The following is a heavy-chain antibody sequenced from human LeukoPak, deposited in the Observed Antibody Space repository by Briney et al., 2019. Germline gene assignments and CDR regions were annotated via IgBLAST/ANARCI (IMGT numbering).Heavy chain of an antibody. CDR2: ISSSSSTI. V-gene: IGHV3-48*01. D-gene: IGHD1-26*01. Sequence: PGGSLRLSCAASGFTFSSYSMYWVRQAPGKGLEWVSYISSSSSTIYYADSVKGRFTISRDNAKNSLYLQMNSLRAEDTAVYYCARDYGAPQAAVDYWGQGTLVTVSS. J-gene: IGHJ4*02. CDR3: ARDYGAPQAAVDY. CDR1: GFTFSSYS.